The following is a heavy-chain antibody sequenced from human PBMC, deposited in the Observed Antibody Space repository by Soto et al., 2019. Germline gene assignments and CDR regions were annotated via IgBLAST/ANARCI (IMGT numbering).Heavy chain of an antibody. D-gene: IGHD3-10*01. J-gene: IGHJ4*02. Sequence: QVQLVQSGAEVKKPGSSVKVSCKASGGIFSTYAISWLRQAPGQGLEWMGGIIPIFGTPNYAQRFKGRVTITADESTSTAYMELSRLRSEDTAVYYCARDRADYGSGNYYNRIDFWGQGTLVTVS. V-gene: IGHV1-69*01. CDR3: ARDRADYGSGNYYNRIDF. CDR1: GGIFSTYA. CDR2: IIPIFGTP.